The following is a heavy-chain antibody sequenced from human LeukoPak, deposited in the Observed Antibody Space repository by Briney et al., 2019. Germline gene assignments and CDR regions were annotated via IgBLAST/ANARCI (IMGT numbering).Heavy chain of an antibody. D-gene: IGHD6-13*01. CDR3: ARGRGAFGSSSRYRDTWEGRYFDY. CDR1: GGSFSGYY. Sequence: PSGTLSLTCAVYGGSFSGYYWSWIRQPPGKGLEWIGEINHSGSTNYNPSLKSRVTISVDTSKNQFSLKLSSVTAADTAVYYCARGRGAFGSSSRYRDTWEGRYFDYWGQGTLVTVSS. V-gene: IGHV4-34*01. CDR2: INHSGST. J-gene: IGHJ4*02.